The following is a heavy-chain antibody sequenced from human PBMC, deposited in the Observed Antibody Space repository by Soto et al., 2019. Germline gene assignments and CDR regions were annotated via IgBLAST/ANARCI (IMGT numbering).Heavy chain of an antibody. Sequence: QITLKESGPTLVKPTQTLTLTCTFSGFSLSSTRMAVGWIRQPPGKALEWLALIYWDDDKRYSPFLKSRLTFPKDTSKNQVVLTMSNMDAVDTSIYYCAHIVLAGLGYYFDYWGQGTLVTVSS. D-gene: IGHD6-19*01. CDR1: GFSLSSTRMA. CDR2: IYWDDDK. V-gene: IGHV2-5*02. J-gene: IGHJ4*02. CDR3: AHIVLAGLGYYFDY.